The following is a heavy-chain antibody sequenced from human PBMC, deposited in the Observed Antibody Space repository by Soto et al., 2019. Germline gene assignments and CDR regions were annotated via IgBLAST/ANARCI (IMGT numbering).Heavy chain of an antibody. CDR3: ARGKFGELSPFNY. D-gene: IGHD3-10*01. CDR2: IYYTGNT. CDR1: GGSVGTYY. Sequence: SETLSLTCTISGGSVGTYYWSWIRQPPGKGLEWIGYIYYTGNTKYNPSLMSRVTISVDTSKSQFSLRLDSVTAADTAVYYCARGKFGELSPFNYWGQGALVTVSS. V-gene: IGHV4-59*02. J-gene: IGHJ4*02.